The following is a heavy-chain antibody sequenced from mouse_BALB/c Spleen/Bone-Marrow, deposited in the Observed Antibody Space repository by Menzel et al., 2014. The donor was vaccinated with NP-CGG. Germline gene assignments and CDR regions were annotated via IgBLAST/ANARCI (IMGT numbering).Heavy chain of an antibody. CDR2: INRNGGSI. Sequence: EVKLVESGGGLVKLGGSLKLSCAASGFTFSSYYMSWVRQNPEKRLELVAAINRNGGSIYYPDTVQGRFTISRDNAKNTLYLQMSSLKSEDTALYYCARQDCGYDGGAMDYWGQGTSVTVSS. J-gene: IGHJ4*01. CDR1: GFTFSSYY. D-gene: IGHD2-2*01. V-gene: IGHV5-6-2*01. CDR3: ARQDCGYDGGAMDY.